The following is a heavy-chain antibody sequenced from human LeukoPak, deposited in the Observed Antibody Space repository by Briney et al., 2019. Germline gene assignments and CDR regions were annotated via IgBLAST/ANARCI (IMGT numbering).Heavy chain of an antibody. Sequence: SVKVSCKASGYTFTSYAMNWVRQAPGQGLEWMGGIIPIFGTANYAQKFQGRVTITADESTSTAYMELSSLRSEDTAVYYCSRGVTFDAFDIWGQGTMVTVSS. CDR1: GYTFTSYA. CDR3: SRGVTFDAFDI. V-gene: IGHV1-69*13. D-gene: IGHD5-18*01. J-gene: IGHJ3*02. CDR2: IIPIFGTA.